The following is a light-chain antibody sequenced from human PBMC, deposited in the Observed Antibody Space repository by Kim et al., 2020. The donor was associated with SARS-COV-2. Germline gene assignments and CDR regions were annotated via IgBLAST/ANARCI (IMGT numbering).Light chain of an antibody. CDR2: DVN. CDR1: SSDVGGYNY. V-gene: IGLV2-11*01. Sequence: QSALTQPRSVSGSPGQSVTISCTGTSSDVGGYNYVSWYQKHPGKAPKLMIYDVNDRPSGVPDRFSGSKSGNTASLTISGLQAEDEADYYCCSYAGGYRHVLFGGGTQLT. CDR3: CSYAGGYRHVL. J-gene: IGLJ2*01.